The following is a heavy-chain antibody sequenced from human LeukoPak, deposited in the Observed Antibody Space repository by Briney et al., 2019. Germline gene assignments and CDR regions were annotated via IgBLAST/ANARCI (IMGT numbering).Heavy chain of an antibody. D-gene: IGHD7-27*01. J-gene: IGHJ3*02. V-gene: IGHV1-18*01. CDR1: GYTFTSYD. CDR2: ISTFTGNT. CDR3: ARGVWGDAFDI. Sequence: GASVKVSCKASGYTFTSYDINWVRQAPGQGLEWMGWISTFTGNTNYAQKFQDRVTMTTDTSTSTAYMELRSLRSDDTAMYYCARGVWGDAFDIWGQGTTVTVSS.